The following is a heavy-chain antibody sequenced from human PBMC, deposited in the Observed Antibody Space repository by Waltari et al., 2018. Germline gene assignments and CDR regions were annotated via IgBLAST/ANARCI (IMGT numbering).Heavy chain of an antibody. CDR2: ITAGNGNT. V-gene: IGHV1-3*01. Sequence: QVQLVQSGAEVKKPGASVKVSCKASGYTFTSYAMHWVRQAPGQRLEWMGWITAGNGNTKYSQKFQGRVTITRDTSASTAYMELSSLRSEDTAVYYCARARKGATIYPLDYWGQGTLVTVSS. J-gene: IGHJ4*02. D-gene: IGHD5-12*01. CDR3: ARARKGATIYPLDY. CDR1: GYTFTSYA.